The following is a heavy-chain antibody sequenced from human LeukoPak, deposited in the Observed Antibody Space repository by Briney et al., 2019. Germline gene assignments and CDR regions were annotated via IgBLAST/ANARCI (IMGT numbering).Heavy chain of an antibody. CDR2: ISYDGSNK. D-gene: IGHD6-13*01. CDR1: GFTFSSYA. CDR3: ARSPSSWYYFDY. V-gene: IGHV3-30-3*01. Sequence: GGSLRLSCAASGFTFSSYAMHWVRQAPGKGLEWVAVISYDGSNKYYADSVKGRFTISRDNSKNTLYLQMNSLRAEDTAVYYCARSPSSWYYFDYWGQGTLDTVSS. J-gene: IGHJ4*02.